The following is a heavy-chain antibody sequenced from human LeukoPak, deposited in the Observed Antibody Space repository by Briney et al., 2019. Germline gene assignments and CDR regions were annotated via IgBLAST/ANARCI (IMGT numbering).Heavy chain of an antibody. D-gene: IGHD3-16*02. CDR2: ISSSGSTI. CDR1: GFTFSSYE. CDR3: AKDYDYVWGSYRFRDHDAFDI. Sequence: GGSLRLSCAASGFTFSSYEMNWVRQAPGKGLEWVSYISSSGSTIYYADSVKGRFTISRDNAKNSLYLQMNSLRAEDTAVYYCAKDYDYVWGSYRFRDHDAFDIWGQGTMVTVSS. V-gene: IGHV3-48*03. J-gene: IGHJ3*02.